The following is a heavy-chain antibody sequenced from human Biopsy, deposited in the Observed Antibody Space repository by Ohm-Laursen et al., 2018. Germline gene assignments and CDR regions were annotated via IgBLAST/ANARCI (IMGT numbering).Heavy chain of an antibody. D-gene: IGHD6-19*01. CDR2: ISYSGST. J-gene: IGHJ3*02. Sequence: SDTLSLTCTVSGGSISGSSWSWIRQAPGRGLEWVGYISYSGSTSNNPSLKSRITISVDTSKNQISLKVTSVTAADTAVYYCAKHGSGWTGDDALHIWGQGKWSPSLQ. CDR1: GGSISGSS. V-gene: IGHV4-59*08. CDR3: AKHGSGWTGDDALHI.